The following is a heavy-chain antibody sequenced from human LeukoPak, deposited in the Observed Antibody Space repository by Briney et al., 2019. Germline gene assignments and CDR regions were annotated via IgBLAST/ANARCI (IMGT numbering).Heavy chain of an antibody. Sequence: SETLSLTCTVSGGSISSYYWSWIRRPPGRGLEWIGYIYYTGSTNYNPSLKSRVTISVDTPKNQFSLKLSSVTAADTAVYYCARHFGDAYRRSFDFWGQGTLVTVSS. D-gene: IGHD5-24*01. J-gene: IGHJ4*02. CDR2: IYYTGST. CDR3: ARHFGDAYRRSFDF. V-gene: IGHV4-59*08. CDR1: GGSISSYY.